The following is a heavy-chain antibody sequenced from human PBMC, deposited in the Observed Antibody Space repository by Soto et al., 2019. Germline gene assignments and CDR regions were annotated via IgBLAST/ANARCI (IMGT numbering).Heavy chain of an antibody. J-gene: IGHJ4*02. CDR2: IIPIFGTA. Sequence: QVQLVQSGAEVKKPGSSVKVSCKASGGTFSSYAISWVRQAPGQGLEWMGGIIPIFGTANYAQKFQGRVTITADKSTSTAYMELSSLRSEDTAVYYCARGIWFGEFPSEARFDYWGQGTLVTVSS. D-gene: IGHD3-10*01. CDR3: ARGIWFGEFPSEARFDY. CDR1: GGTFSSYA. V-gene: IGHV1-69*06.